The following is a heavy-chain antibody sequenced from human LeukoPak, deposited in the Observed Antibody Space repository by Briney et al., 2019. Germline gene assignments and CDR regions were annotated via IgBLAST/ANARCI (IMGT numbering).Heavy chain of an antibody. D-gene: IGHD2-15*01. CDR2: ISSSSGTT. Sequence: GGSLRLSCAASGFTFSTHSMNWVRQGPGKGMEWISYISSSSGTTYYADSVKGRFTISRHNAKNSLYLQMNNLRAEDTAVYYCARGTVVTGVDYWGQGTLVTVSS. CDR3: ARGTVVTGVDY. J-gene: IGHJ4*02. CDR1: GFTFSTHS. V-gene: IGHV3-48*01.